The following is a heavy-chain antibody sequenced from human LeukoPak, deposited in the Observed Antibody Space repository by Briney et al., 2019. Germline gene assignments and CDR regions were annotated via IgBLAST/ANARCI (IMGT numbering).Heavy chain of an antibody. CDR1: HDTFTRYH. CDR3: ARGDYDRGVYYYYFDF. D-gene: IGHD3-22*01. Sequence: ASVKVSCNASHDTFTRYHVNWVRQAPGQGLEWMGWISSYNGLTNYAQKFQDRFTMTTDTSTGIAYMELRSLRSDDTAVYYCARGDYDRGVYYYYFDFWGQGTLVTVSP. J-gene: IGHJ4*02. CDR2: ISSYNGLT. V-gene: IGHV1-18*01.